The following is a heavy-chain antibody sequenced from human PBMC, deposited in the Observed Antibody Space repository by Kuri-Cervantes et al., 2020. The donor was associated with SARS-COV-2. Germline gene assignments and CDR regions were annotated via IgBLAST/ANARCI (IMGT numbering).Heavy chain of an antibody. CDR2: IGTSGTTK. J-gene: IGHJ4*02. CDR3: ARSPGDGDYDPFDY. D-gene: IGHD4-17*01. V-gene: IGHV3-11*04. Sequence: GGSLRLSCTASGFIFSDYYMTWIRQAPGKGLEWVSNIGTSGTTKYYADSVKGRFTISRDNAKNSLYLQMNSLRAEDTAVYYCARSPGDGDYDPFDYWGQGTLVTVSS. CDR1: GFIFSDYY.